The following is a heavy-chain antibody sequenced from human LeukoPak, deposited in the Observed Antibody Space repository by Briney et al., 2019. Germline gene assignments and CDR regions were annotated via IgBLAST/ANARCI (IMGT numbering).Heavy chain of an antibody. CDR1: GGSFSGYH. V-gene: IGHV4-34*01. J-gene: IGHJ6*03. CDR3: AGARLSDYYYYMDV. CDR2: INHSGST. Sequence: PSETLSLTCAVFGGSFSGYHWSWIRQPPGKGLEWIGEINHSGSTNYNPSLKSRVTISVDTSKNQFSLKLSSVTAADTAVYYCAGARLSDYYYYMDVWGKGTTVTISS.